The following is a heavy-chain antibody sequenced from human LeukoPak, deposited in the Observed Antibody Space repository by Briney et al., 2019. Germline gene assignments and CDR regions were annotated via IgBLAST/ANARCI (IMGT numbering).Heavy chain of an antibody. CDR1: GYTFTSYD. Sequence: ASVKVSCKASGYTFTSYDIHWVRQATGHGLEWMGWMNPKSGHTGHAQKFQGRVTMTRGTSISTAYMELSSLTSEDTAMYYCTRGPALHTNWVGGRWFDPWGQGTLVTVTS. CDR3: TRGPALHTNWVGGRWFDP. CDR2: MNPKSGHT. D-gene: IGHD1-1*01. V-gene: IGHV1-8*01. J-gene: IGHJ5*02.